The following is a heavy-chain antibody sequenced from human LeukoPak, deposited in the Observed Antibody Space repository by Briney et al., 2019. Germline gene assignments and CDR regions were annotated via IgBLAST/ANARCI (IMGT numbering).Heavy chain of an antibody. Sequence: SETLSLTCTVSGGSISSSSYYWGWIRQPPGKGLEWIGSIYYSGSTYYNPSLKSRVTISVDTSKNQFSLKLSSVTAADTAVYYCARHGRLIVVVPAAMYYFDYWGQGTLATVSS. J-gene: IGHJ4*02. D-gene: IGHD2-2*01. CDR1: GGSISSSSYY. V-gene: IGHV4-39*01. CDR2: IYYSGST. CDR3: ARHGRLIVVVPAAMYYFDY.